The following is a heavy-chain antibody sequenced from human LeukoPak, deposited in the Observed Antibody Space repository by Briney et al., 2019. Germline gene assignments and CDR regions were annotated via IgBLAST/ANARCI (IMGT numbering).Heavy chain of an antibody. CDR1: GGTFSNSG. CDR2: IIPIFGTT. D-gene: IGHD7-27*01. CDR3: ASNWDQNDY. Sequence: SVKVSCKASGGTFSNSGISWVRQAPGQGLEWMGGIIPIFGTTNYAQKFQGRVTITADKSTSTAYMELSSLRSEDTAVYYCASNWDQNDYWGQGTLVTVSS. J-gene: IGHJ4*02. V-gene: IGHV1-69*06.